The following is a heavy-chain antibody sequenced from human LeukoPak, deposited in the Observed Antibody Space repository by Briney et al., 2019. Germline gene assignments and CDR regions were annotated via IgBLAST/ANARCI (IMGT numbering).Heavy chain of an antibody. Sequence: QPGGSLRLSCAASGFSFSSYSMNWVRQAPGKGLEWLSYFNSITGTIYYADSVRGRFTISRDNAKNSLYLQMNSLRDEDTAVYFCARDKDYAFDYWGQGTLVSVSS. CDR1: GFSFSSYS. D-gene: IGHD4-17*01. J-gene: IGHJ4*02. CDR2: FNSITGTI. CDR3: ARDKDYAFDY. V-gene: IGHV3-48*02.